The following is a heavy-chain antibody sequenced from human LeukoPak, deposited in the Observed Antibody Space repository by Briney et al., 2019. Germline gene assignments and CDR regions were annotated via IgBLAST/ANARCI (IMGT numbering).Heavy chain of an antibody. D-gene: IGHD6-13*01. V-gene: IGHV3-53*01. CDR2: IYSGGST. J-gene: IGHJ4*02. CDR1: GFTVSSNY. CDR3: ARDRIAAAGTGPRVFDY. Sequence: PGGSLRLSCAASGFTVSSNYMSWVRQAPGKGLEWVSVIYSGGSTYYADPVKGRFTISRDNSKNTLYLQMNSLRAEDTAVYYCARDRIAAAGTGPRVFDYWGQGTLVTVSS.